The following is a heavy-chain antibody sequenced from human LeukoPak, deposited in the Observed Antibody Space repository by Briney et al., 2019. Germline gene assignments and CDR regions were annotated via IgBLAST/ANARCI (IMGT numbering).Heavy chain of an antibody. V-gene: IGHV3-21*01. D-gene: IGHD6-13*01. CDR1: GFTFSSYS. Sequence: PGGSLRLSCEASGFTFSSYSMNWVRKAPGKGLEWVSSISSSSSYIYYADSVKGRFTISRDNAKNSLYLQMNSLRAEDTAVYYCAGDLRVAAATNWFDPWGQGTLVTVSS. J-gene: IGHJ5*02. CDR2: ISSSSSYI. CDR3: AGDLRVAAATNWFDP.